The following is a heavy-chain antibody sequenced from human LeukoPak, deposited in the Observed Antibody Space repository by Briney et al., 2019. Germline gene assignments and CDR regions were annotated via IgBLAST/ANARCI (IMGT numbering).Heavy chain of an antibody. CDR1: GFTSSGYW. V-gene: IGHV3-23*01. CDR3: AKARWETQYYDFWSGYYPFDY. J-gene: IGHJ4*02. CDR2: ISGSGGST. D-gene: IGHD3-3*01. Sequence: GGSLRLSCVVSGFTSSGYWMAWVRQAPGKGLEWVSAISGSGGSTYYADSVKGRFTISRDNSKNTLYLQMNSLRAEDTAVYYCAKARWETQYYDFWSGYYPFDYWGQGTLVTVSS.